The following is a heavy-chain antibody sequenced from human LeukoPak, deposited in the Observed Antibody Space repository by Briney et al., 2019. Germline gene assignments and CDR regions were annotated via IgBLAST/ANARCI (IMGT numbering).Heavy chain of an antibody. D-gene: IGHD1-1*01. J-gene: IGHJ6*03. Sequence: SVKVSCKASGGTFSSYAISWVRQAPGQGLEWMGGIIPIFGTANYAQKFQGRVTITADESTSTAYMELSSLRSEDTAVYYCARSSSRRLAYNWNEDYYYYYMDVWGKGTTVTVSS. CDR1: GGTFSSYA. CDR2: IIPIFGTA. CDR3: ARSSSRRLAYNWNEDYYYYYMDV. V-gene: IGHV1-69*13.